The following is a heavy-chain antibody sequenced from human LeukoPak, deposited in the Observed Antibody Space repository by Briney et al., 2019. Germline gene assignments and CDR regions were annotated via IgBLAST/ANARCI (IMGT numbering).Heavy chain of an antibody. CDR3: VPLNWNPPGDFDR. D-gene: IGHD1-20*01. CDR1: GFTFNTYS. V-gene: IGHV3-7*01. CDR2: IKDDGSDK. J-gene: IGHJ4*02. Sequence: GGSLRLSCAASGFTFNTYSMNWVRQAPGKGLEWVANIKDDGSDKYFVDSVKGQFSISKDNAKNSLYLQMNSLRVEDTAVYYCVPLNWNPPGDFDRWGQGTLVTVSS.